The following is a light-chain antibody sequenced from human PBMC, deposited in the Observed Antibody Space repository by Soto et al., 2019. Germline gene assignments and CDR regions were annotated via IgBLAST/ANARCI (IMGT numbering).Light chain of an antibody. CDR3: QQYNSWPPDT. J-gene: IGKJ2*01. Sequence: ELVMTQSPVTLSVSPGERATLSCRASQSISSNLAWYQQKPGQAPRLLIYGASTRATGIPARFSGSGSGTEFTLTISSLQSEDFAFYYCQQYNSWPPDTFGQGTKLEIK. CDR1: QSISSN. CDR2: GAS. V-gene: IGKV3-15*01.